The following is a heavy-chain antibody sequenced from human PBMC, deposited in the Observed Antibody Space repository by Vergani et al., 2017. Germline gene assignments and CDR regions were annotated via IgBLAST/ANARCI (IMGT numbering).Heavy chain of an antibody. CDR3: AKNPSISTTRHYYAMDV. V-gene: IGHV3-11*04. Sequence: LEESGGGSVKPGGSLRLSCAASGFKFSDHYMSWLRQAPGKGLEWVSHISPGASTVSYTDSVTGRFTVSRDNDNNSLTLDMTTLRVADTAVYYCAKNPSISTTRHYYAMDVWGQGTTVTVSS. J-gene: IGHJ6*02. CDR1: GFKFSDHY. CDR2: ISPGASTV. D-gene: IGHD1-1*01.